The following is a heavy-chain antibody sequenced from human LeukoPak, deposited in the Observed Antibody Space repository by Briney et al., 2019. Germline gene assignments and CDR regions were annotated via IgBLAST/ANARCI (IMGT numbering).Heavy chain of an antibody. CDR3: AKPGPATTNSYGMDV. V-gene: IGHV3-21*01. J-gene: IGHJ6*02. D-gene: IGHD1-26*01. CDR2: ISSSSSTM. CDR1: GFTFSSYS. Sequence: GGSLRLSCAASGFTFSSYSMNWVRQAPGKGLEWVSSISSSSSTMFYADSLMGRFTISRDNAKNSLYLQMNSLRAEDTAVYYCAKPGPATTNSYGMDVWGQGTTVTVSS.